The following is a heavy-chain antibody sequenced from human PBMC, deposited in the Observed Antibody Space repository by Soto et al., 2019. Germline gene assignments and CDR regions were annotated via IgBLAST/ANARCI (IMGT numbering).Heavy chain of an antibody. CDR2: IGGRGDNT. CDR1: GLTFSNYA. Sequence: GGSLRLSCASSGLTFSNYAMSLVRQAPGKGLEWVSSIGGRGDNTYYADSVEGRFTISRDISKNALYLQMNSLRVDDTAVYYCANYYDSSGYPYGFFRHWGQGTLVTVSS. D-gene: IGHD3-22*01. J-gene: IGHJ1*01. V-gene: IGHV3-23*01. CDR3: ANYYDSSGYPYGFFRH.